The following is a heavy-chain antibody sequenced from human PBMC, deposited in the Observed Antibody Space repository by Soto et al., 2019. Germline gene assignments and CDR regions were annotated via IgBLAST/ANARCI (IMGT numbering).Heavy chain of an antibody. Sequence: GPVKVSCKASGYTFTTYAIHWVRQAPGQRLEWMGWINTVNDNTKYSQKFQGRVTIIRDTSASTAYMELSSLRSEDTAVYYCARALCGTTSCYYNCLDFWGKGTTVTVSS. CDR2: INTVNDNT. J-gene: IGHJ6*03. CDR1: GYTFTTYA. D-gene: IGHD2-2*01. V-gene: IGHV1-3*04. CDR3: ARALCGTTSCYYNCLDF.